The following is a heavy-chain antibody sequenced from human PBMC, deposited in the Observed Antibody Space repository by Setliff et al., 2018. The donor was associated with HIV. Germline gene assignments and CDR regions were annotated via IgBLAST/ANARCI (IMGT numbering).Heavy chain of an antibody. CDR1: GDSVSGYY. V-gene: IGHV4-4*07. J-gene: IGHJ3*02. CDR2: VHNSAGS. Sequence: PSETLSLTCAVSGDSVSGYYWSWIRQPAGRGLEWIGRVHNSAGSNYNPSLKSRVTMSVETAKNQLSLKLTAVSAADTAVYYCARDRIEVLADSPHDVFDIWGRGIMVTVSS. D-gene: IGHD3-22*01. CDR3: ARDRIEVLADSPHDVFDI.